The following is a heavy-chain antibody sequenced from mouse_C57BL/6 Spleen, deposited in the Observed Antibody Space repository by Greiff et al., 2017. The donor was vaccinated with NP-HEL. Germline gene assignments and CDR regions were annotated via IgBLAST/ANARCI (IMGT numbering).Heavy chain of an antibody. J-gene: IGHJ2*01. D-gene: IGHD2-2*01. CDR2: IDPANGNT. V-gene: IGHV14-3*01. CDR3: AREGGYHRFPYYFDY. Sequence: EVQRVESVAELVRPGASVKLSCTASGFNIKNTYMHWVKQRPEQGLEWIGRIDPANGNTKYAPKFQGKATITADTSSNTAYLQLSSLTSEDTAIYYCAREGGYHRFPYYFDYWGQGTTLTVSS. CDR1: GFNIKNTY.